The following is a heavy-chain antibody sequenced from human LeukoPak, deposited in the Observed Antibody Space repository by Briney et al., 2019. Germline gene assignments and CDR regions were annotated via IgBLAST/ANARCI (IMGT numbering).Heavy chain of an antibody. V-gene: IGHV1-18*01. CDR3: AREGAERYYDILTGYYSLSFFDY. CDR1: GYTFNTYD. Sequence: ASVKVSCKTSGYTFNTYDISWVRQAPGKGLEWMGWISASSGNINYAQKLQGRVSMTTDTSTSTAFMDLRSLRSDDTAVYYCAREGAERYYDILTGYYSLSFFDYWGQGTLVTVSS. CDR2: ISASSGNI. D-gene: IGHD3-9*01. J-gene: IGHJ4*02.